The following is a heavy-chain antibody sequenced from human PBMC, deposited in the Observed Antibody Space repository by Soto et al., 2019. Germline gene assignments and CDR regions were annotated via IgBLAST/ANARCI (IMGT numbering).Heavy chain of an antibody. Sequence: PSETLSLTCTVSGASVSSGRYYWNWIRQPPGRGLEWIGYIYYSGSTSYNPSLKSRVTISVDTSKNQFSLNLRSVNAADTAVYYSARWYHSGYESYFDYWGQGTLVTVSS. V-gene: IGHV4-61*01. CDR2: IYYSGST. CDR3: ARWYHSGYESYFDY. CDR1: GASVSSGRYY. J-gene: IGHJ4*02. D-gene: IGHD5-12*01.